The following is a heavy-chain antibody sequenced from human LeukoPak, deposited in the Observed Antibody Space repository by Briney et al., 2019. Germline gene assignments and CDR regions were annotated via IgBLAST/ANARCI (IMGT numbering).Heavy chain of an antibody. CDR3: VRVSGYSYNAYFDP. Sequence: TLTLICTVSGGPTSSGDDYWGRIRQHPGKGLEWIAYIYYSGSTYYNPSLKSRVAISVDTSKNQFSLNLTSVTAADTAVYYCVRVSGYSYNAYFDPWGHGAQIIVSS. J-gene: IGHJ5*02. V-gene: IGHV4-31*03. D-gene: IGHD5-18*01. CDR2: IYYSGST. CDR1: GGPTSSGDDY.